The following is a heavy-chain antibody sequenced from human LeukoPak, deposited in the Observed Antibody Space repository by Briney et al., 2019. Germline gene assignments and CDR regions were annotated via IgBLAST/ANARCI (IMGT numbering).Heavy chain of an antibody. CDR3: AKDAFKLWSVYYFDY. Sequence: PGGSLRLSCAASGFTFSSDAMSWVRQAPGKGLEWVSAISGSGGSTYYADSVKGRFTISRDNSKNTLYLQMNSLRAEDTAVYYCAKDAFKLWSVYYFDYWGQGTLVTVSS. V-gene: IGHV3-23*01. CDR2: ISGSGGST. J-gene: IGHJ4*02. D-gene: IGHD3-10*01. CDR1: GFTFSSDA.